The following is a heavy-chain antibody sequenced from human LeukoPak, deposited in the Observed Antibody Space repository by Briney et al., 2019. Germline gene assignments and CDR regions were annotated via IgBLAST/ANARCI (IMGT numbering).Heavy chain of an antibody. CDR3: AKDESSGWYTPFFDY. D-gene: IGHD6-19*01. CDR2: TSSSSSTI. J-gene: IGHJ4*02. CDR1: GFTFSGYD. V-gene: IGHV3-48*04. Sequence: GGSLRLSCAASGFTFSGYDMSWVRQAPGKGLEWVSYTSSSSSTIYYADSVKSRFTVSRDNAKNSLYLQMNSLRAEDTALYYCAKDESSGWYTPFFDYWGQGTLVTVSS.